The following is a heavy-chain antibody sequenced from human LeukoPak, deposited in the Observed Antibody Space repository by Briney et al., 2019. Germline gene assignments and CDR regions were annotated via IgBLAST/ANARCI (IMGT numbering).Heavy chain of an antibody. D-gene: IGHD3-10*01. CDR1: GYTFTDYY. V-gene: IGHV1-2*02. CDR3: ARDNYGSGSYYKW. Sequence: ASVKVPCKASGYTFTDYYIHWVRQAPGQGLEWMGWVNPNNGGTKYAQNFQGRVTMTRETSISTAYMELRRLRSDDTAVYYCARDNYGSGSYYKWWGQGTLVTVSS. CDR2: VNPNNGGT. J-gene: IGHJ4*02.